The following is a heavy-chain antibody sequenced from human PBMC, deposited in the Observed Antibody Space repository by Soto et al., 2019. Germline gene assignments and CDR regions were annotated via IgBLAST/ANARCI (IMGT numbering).Heavy chain of an antibody. Sequence: ASETLSLTSSVSGDSMSSGAYYWSWIRQHPGKGLEWIAYIYHSGDTHYNPSLRSRITISVDTSKNQFSLKLTSMTDADTAVYYCASIYIDYLDNWGQGTLVPASS. J-gene: IGHJ4*02. V-gene: IGHV4-31*03. D-gene: IGHD2-15*01. CDR2: IYHSGDT. CDR3: ASIYIDYLDN. CDR1: GDSMSSGAYY.